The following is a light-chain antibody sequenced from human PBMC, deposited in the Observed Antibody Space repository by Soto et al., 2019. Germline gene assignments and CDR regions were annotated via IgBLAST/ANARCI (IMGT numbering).Light chain of an antibody. CDR3: QQSYTTPPWT. V-gene: IGKV1-39*01. CDR2: DAS. CDR1: QSISNY. J-gene: IGKJ1*01. Sequence: DIPMTQSPSSLSASVGDRVTITCRASQSISNYLNWYQQKPGKAPKVLIYDASSLQSGVPSRFSGSGSGTDFTLTISSLQPEDFATYYCQQSYTTPPWTFGQGTKVEIK.